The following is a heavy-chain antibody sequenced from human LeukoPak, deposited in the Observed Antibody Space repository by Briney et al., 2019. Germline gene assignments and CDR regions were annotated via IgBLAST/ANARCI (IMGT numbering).Heavy chain of an antibody. Sequence: GGSLRLSCAASGFTFSSYSINWVRQAPGKGLEWVSSISSSSSYIYYADSVKGRFTISRDNAKNSLYLQMNSLRAEDTAVYYCARGLLAVARSGAFDIWGQGTMVTVSS. CDR1: GFTFSSYS. CDR2: ISSSSSYI. J-gene: IGHJ3*02. V-gene: IGHV3-21*01. D-gene: IGHD6-19*01. CDR3: ARGLLAVARSGAFDI.